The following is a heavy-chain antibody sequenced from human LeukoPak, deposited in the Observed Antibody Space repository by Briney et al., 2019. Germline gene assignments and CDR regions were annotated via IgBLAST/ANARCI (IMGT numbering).Heavy chain of an antibody. D-gene: IGHD1-26*01. J-gene: IGHJ4*02. Sequence: GGSLRLSCEVSGFSVSRNYMTWVRQAPGKGLERLSVIYSGGDTYYADSVKGRFIISRDDSKNTLYLQMNSLRAEDTAVYYCARRSGEGYFDYWGQGTLVTVSS. V-gene: IGHV3-66*01. CDR3: ARRSGEGYFDY. CDR1: GFSVSRNY. CDR2: IYSGGDT.